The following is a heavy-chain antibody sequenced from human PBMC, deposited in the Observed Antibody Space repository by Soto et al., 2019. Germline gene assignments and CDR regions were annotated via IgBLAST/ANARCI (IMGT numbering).Heavy chain of an antibody. D-gene: IGHD3-10*01. V-gene: IGHV3-48*04. CDR1: GFTFSSYS. J-gene: IGHJ4*02. CDR2: ISSSSSTI. CDR3: ARDRQYYGSGSGPQDY. Sequence: GGSLRLSCAASGFTFSSYSMNWVRQAPGKGLEWVSYISSSSSTIYYADSVKGRFTISRDNAKNSLYLQMNSLRAEDTALYYCARDRQYYGSGSGPQDYGGQGTLVTVSS.